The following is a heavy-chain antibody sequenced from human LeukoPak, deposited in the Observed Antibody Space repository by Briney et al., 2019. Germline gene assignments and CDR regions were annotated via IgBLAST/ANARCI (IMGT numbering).Heavy chain of an antibody. J-gene: IGHJ5*02. V-gene: IGHV3-21*01. CDR1: GFTFSDFA. CDR3: SRELTWSDP. Sequence: PGGTLRLSCEVSGFTFSDFAMNWVRQVPGKGLEWVSSISRDSSHIYYADSMKGRFTVTRDNAKNSLYLQMNSLRAEDTAVYYCSRELTWSDPRGQGTLVTVSS. D-gene: IGHD4/OR15-4a*01. CDR2: ISRDSSHI.